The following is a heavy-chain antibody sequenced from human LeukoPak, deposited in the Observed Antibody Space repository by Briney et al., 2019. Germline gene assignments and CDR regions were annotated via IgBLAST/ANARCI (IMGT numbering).Heavy chain of an antibody. CDR2: TYTSGST. CDR3: ARDSRIVVVTPTNGAFDI. V-gene: IGHV4-61*02. D-gene: IGHD3-22*01. CDR1: GGSISSGSYY. J-gene: IGHJ3*02. Sequence: SETLSLTCTVSGGSISSGSYYWSWIRQPAGKGLEWIGRTYTSGSTNYNPSLKSRVTISVDTSKNQFSLKLSSVTAADTAVYYCARDSRIVVVTPTNGAFDIWGQGTMVTVSS.